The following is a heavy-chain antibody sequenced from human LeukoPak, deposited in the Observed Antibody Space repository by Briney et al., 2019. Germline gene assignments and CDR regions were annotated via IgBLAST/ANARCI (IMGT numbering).Heavy chain of an antibody. V-gene: IGHV3-64*01. J-gene: IGHJ3*02. Sequence: GGSLRLSCAASKFTLSNYAMHWVRQAPGKGLEYVSAISENGGSAYYINSVKGRFTISRDNSKNTLYLQMNSLRAEDTAVYYCAKSQRVGATTDDAFDIWGQGTMVTVSS. CDR3: AKSQRVGATTDDAFDI. CDR2: ISENGGSA. D-gene: IGHD1-26*01. CDR1: KFTLSNYA.